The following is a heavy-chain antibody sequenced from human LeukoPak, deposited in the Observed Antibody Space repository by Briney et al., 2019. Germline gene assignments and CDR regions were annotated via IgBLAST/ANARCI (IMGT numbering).Heavy chain of an antibody. Sequence: GGSLRLSCAASGFTFSSYGMHWVRQAPGKGLEWVAVIWYDGSNKYYADSVKGRFTIPRDSSKNTLYLQMNSLRAEDTAVYYCARDRGTLDGDAFDIWGQGTMVTVSS. V-gene: IGHV3-33*01. J-gene: IGHJ3*02. CDR3: ARDRGTLDGDAFDI. CDR1: GFTFSSYG. D-gene: IGHD3-10*01. CDR2: IWYDGSNK.